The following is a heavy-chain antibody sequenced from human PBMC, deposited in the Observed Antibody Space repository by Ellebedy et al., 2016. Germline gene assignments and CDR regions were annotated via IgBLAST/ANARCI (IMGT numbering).Heavy chain of an antibody. CDR2: IYPADSET. CDR3: VRQPNYYYYMDV. Sequence: KVSXXGSGYDFPNYWVGWVRQVPGKGLECMGIIYPADSETRYHPSFQGHVTMSADKSTNIAYLQWNSLQASDTAIYFCVRQPNYYYYMDVWGQGTTVIVSS. CDR1: GYDFPNYW. J-gene: IGHJ6*03. V-gene: IGHV5-51*01.